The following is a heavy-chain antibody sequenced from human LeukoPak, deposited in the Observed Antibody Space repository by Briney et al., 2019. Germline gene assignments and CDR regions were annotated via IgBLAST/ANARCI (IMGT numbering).Heavy chain of an antibody. CDR3: ARQVRVAARPTYFDY. CDR2: IYYSGST. J-gene: IGHJ4*02. D-gene: IGHD6-6*01. CDR1: GGSVSSSSYY. V-gene: IGHV4-39*01. Sequence: SETLSLTCTVSGGSVSSSSYYWGWVRQPPGKGLEWIGSIYYSGSTYYNPSLKSRVTIPVDTSKNQFSLKLSSVIAADTAVYYCARQVRVAARPTYFDYWGQGTLVTVSS.